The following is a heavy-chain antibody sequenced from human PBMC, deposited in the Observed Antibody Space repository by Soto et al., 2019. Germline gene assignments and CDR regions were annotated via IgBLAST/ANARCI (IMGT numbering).Heavy chain of an antibody. D-gene: IGHD3-9*01. CDR2: INAGNGNT. J-gene: IGHJ2*01. V-gene: IGHV1-3*01. Sequence: GASVKVSCKASGYTFTSYAMHWVRQAPGQRLEWMGWINAGNGNTKYSQKFQGRVTITRDTSASTAYMELSSLRSEDTAVYYCARAAPDFVILTGYHHRHFDLWGRGSLVPVSS. CDR3: ARAAPDFVILTGYHHRHFDL. CDR1: GYTFTSYA.